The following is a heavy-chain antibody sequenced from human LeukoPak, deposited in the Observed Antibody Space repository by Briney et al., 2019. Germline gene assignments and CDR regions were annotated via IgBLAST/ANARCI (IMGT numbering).Heavy chain of an antibody. CDR3: ARCIVGATLDY. J-gene: IGHJ4*02. CDR2: IKQNGSEK. V-gene: IGHV3-7*03. CDR1: GFTFSSYW. Sequence: GGSLRLSCAASGFTFSSYWMSWVRQAPGKGLEWVANIKQNGSEKYYVDSVKGRFTISRDNAKNSLYLQMNSLRAEDTAVYYCARCIVGATLDYWGQGTLVTVSS. D-gene: IGHD1-26*01.